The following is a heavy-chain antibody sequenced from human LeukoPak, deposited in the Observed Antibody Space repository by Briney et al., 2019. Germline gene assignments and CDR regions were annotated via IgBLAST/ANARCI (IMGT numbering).Heavy chain of an antibody. D-gene: IGHD6-19*01. V-gene: IGHV4-59*02. CDR3: ARGSGWYPH. Sequence: PSETLSLTCSVSGGSVGSNYWSWVRQPPGKGLEWIGYISYSGDTKYNPSLKGRLSMSVDTSKNQCSLMLTSVTAADTAVYHCARGSGWYPHWGQGTLVTVSS. J-gene: IGHJ1*01. CDR2: ISYSGDT. CDR1: GGSVGSNY.